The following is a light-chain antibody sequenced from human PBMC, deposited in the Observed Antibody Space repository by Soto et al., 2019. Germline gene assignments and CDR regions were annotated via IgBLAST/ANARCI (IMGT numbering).Light chain of an antibody. J-gene: IGKJ4*01. CDR2: DAS. CDR1: QSVDKY. Sequence: EIVLTQSPATLSFSQVERATLSCRASQSVDKYLVWYQQKPGQAPRLLIYDASSRATGIPARFSGSGSGTDFSLTITSLEPEDFAVYYCQQRTNWPLTFGGGTKLEIK. V-gene: IGKV3-11*01. CDR3: QQRTNWPLT.